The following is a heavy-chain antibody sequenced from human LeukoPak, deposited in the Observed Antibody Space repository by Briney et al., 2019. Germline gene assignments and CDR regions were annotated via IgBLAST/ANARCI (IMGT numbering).Heavy chain of an antibody. D-gene: IGHD2-21*02. CDR2: ISSSSSYI. CDR3: ARGGRYCGGDCPYFQH. CDR1: GFTFSSYS. J-gene: IGHJ1*01. Sequence: GGSLRLSCAASGFTFSSYSMNWVRQAPGKGLEWVSSISSSSSYIYYADSVKGRFTISRDNAKNSLYLQMNSLRAEDTAVYYCARGGRYCGGDCPYFQHWGQGTLVTVSS. V-gene: IGHV3-21*01.